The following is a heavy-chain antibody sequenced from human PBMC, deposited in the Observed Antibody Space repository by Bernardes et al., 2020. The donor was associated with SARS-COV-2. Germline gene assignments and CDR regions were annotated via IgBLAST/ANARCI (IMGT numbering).Heavy chain of an antibody. Sequence: ETLSLTCTVSGDSITSNYWGWIRQPPGKGLEWIGDIYFTGRTNYNPSLKSRVTISVATSKKVFSLNLRSVAAADTAVYYCARGYAYYYDTTGNYPYVSFDVWGQGTTVTVSS. V-gene: IGHV4-59*01. CDR2: IYFTGRT. CDR1: GDSITSNY. D-gene: IGHD3-22*01. J-gene: IGHJ3*01. CDR3: ARGYAYYYDTTGNYPYVSFDV.